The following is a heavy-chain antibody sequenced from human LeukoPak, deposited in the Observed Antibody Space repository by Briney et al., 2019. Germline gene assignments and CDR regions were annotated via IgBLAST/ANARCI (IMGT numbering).Heavy chain of an antibody. D-gene: IGHD2-15*01. Sequence: GGSLRLSCAASGFTFSNYWMSWVRQAPGKGLEWVANIRQDGSEKYYVDSVKGRFTISRDNAKNSLYLQMNSLRAEDTAVYYCARGPDIVVVVAAGKFDYWGQGTLVTVSS. CDR2: IRQDGSEK. V-gene: IGHV3-7*01. CDR1: GFTFSNYW. CDR3: ARGPDIVVVVAAGKFDY. J-gene: IGHJ4*02.